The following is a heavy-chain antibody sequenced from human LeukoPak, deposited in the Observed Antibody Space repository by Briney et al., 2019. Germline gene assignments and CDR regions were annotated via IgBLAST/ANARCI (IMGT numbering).Heavy chain of an antibody. CDR1: GGSISSYY. CDR2: IYHSGST. CDR3: ARGDYYYYYMDV. Sequence: SETLSLTCSVSGGSISSYYWGWIRQPPGKGLEWIGSIYHSGSTYYNPSLKSRVTISVDTSKNQFSLKLTSVTAADTAIYYCARGDYYYYYMDVWGKGTTVTVSS. J-gene: IGHJ6*03. V-gene: IGHV4-38-2*02.